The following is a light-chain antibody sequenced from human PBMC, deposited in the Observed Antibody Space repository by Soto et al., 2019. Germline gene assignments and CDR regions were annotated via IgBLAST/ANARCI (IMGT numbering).Light chain of an antibody. J-gene: IGLJ2*01. V-gene: IGLV2-14*01. Sequence: QSVLTQPASVSGSPGPSITLSCTGTSSDVGGYTYVAWYQQYPGKAPKLMISDVNNRPSGVADRFSGSKSGHTTSLTISGRQAEDEADYYCASYTSSTTVVFGGGTKLTVL. CDR2: DVN. CDR3: ASYTSSTTVV. CDR1: SSDVGGYTY.